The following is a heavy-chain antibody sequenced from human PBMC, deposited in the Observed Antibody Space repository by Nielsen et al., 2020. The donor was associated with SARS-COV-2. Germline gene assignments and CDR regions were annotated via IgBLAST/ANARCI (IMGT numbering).Heavy chain of an antibody. D-gene: IGHD2-15*01. J-gene: IGHJ3*01. CDR3: ARDWSRAADV. V-gene: IGHV3-30*03. CDR1: GFTFSSYG. Sequence: GESLKISCAASGFTFSSYGMHWVRQAPGKGLEWVAVISYDESDIYYADSVKGRFTISRDKSKNTLYVLMNSLRVEDTAVYYCARDWSRAADVWGQGTMVTVSS. CDR2: ISYDESDI.